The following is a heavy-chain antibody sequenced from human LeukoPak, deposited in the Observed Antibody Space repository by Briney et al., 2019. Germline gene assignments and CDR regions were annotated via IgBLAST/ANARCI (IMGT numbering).Heavy chain of an antibody. V-gene: IGHV3-21*01. Sequence: PGGSLRLPCAASGFTFSSYSMNWVRQAPGRGLEWVSSISSSSSYIYYADSVKGRFTISRDNAKNSLYLQMNSLRAEDTAVYYCARDQNIVGATTSDYWGQGTLVTVSS. CDR2: ISSSSSYI. CDR3: ARDQNIVGATTSDY. CDR1: GFTFSSYS. D-gene: IGHD1-26*01. J-gene: IGHJ4*02.